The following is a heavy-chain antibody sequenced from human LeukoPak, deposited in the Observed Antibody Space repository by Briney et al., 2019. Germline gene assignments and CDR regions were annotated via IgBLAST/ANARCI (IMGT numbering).Heavy chain of an antibody. D-gene: IGHD3-9*01. J-gene: IGHJ5*02. CDR3: ARLIGYYDILTGYYHNWFDP. CDR2: INHTGTT. CDR1: GGSFNTYY. Sequence: SETLSLTCAVYGGSFNTYYWNWIRQSPGKGLEWIGEINHTGTTNYNPPLKSRFTISVDTSKNQFSLKLSSVTAADTAVYYCARLIGYYDILTGYYHNWFDPWGQGTLVTVSS. V-gene: IGHV4-34*01.